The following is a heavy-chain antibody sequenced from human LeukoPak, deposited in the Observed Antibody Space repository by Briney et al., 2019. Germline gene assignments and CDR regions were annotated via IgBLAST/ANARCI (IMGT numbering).Heavy chain of an antibody. CDR1: GASLSPNY. D-gene: IGHD3-10*01. CDR2: IYYSAST. J-gene: IGHJ4*02. V-gene: IGHV4-59*01. CDR3: ARGHYGSGIGTYPD. Sequence: SESVSLTCTVSGASLSPNYWSWIRQPPGKGLEWIGYIYYSASTDYHSFLKRRITISVDTSKNQVSLKLNSVTAADTAVYYCARGHYGSGIGTYPDWGRGTLDPVSS.